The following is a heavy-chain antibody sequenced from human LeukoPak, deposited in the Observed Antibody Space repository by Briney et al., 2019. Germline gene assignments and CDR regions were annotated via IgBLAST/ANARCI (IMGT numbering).Heavy chain of an antibody. J-gene: IGHJ4*02. V-gene: IGHV3-74*01. CDR2: INSDGSST. CDR1: GFTFSSYW. D-gene: IGHD3-22*01. CDR3: ARAPWNYYDSSGYYCDY. Sequence: PGGSLRLSCAASGFTFSSYWMHWVRQAPGKGLVWVSRINSDGSSTSYADSVKGRFTISRDNAKNTLYLQMNSLRAEDTAVYYCARAPWNYYDSSGYYCDYWGQGTLVTVSS.